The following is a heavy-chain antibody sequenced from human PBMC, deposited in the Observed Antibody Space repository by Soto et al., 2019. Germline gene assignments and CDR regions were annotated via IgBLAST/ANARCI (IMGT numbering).Heavy chain of an antibody. V-gene: IGHV1-18*01. D-gene: IGHD5-18*01. CDR3: ASLAGDTAMAPGLYYYYGMDV. Sequence: GASVKVSCKASGYTFTSYGISWVRQAPGQGLEWMGWISAYNGNTNYAQKLQGRVTMTTDTSTSTAYMELRSLRSDDTAMYYCASLAGDTAMAPGLYYYYGMDVWGQGTTVTVSS. CDR1: GYTFTSYG. J-gene: IGHJ6*02. CDR2: ISAYNGNT.